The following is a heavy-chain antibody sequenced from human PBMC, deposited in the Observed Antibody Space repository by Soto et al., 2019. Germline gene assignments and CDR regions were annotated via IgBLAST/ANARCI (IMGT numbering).Heavy chain of an antibody. Sequence: QVQLQELGPGLVKPSETLSLTCTVSGGSISSYYWSWIRQPPGKGLEWIGYIYYSGSTNYNPSLKSRVTISVDTSKNQFSLKLSSVTAADTAVYYCARSEGIATAFDYWGQGTLVTVSS. J-gene: IGHJ4*02. CDR2: IYYSGST. CDR1: GGSISSYY. V-gene: IGHV4-59*01. CDR3: ARSEGIATAFDY. D-gene: IGHD6-13*01.